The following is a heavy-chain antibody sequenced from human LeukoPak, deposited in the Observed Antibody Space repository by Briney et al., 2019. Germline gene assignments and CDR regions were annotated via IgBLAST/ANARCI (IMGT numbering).Heavy chain of an antibody. CDR1: GFTFINAW. J-gene: IGHJ4*02. D-gene: IGHD5-18*01. Sequence: GGSLRLSCAASGFTFINAWMSWVRQAPGKGLGWVGRIKSKTDGGTTDYAAPVKDRFAISRDDSKNTLYLQMNSLKTEDTAVYYCSTFSNTPVVRGQNWGQGTLVTVSS. V-gene: IGHV3-15*01. CDR3: STFSNTPVVRGQN. CDR2: IKSKTDGGTT.